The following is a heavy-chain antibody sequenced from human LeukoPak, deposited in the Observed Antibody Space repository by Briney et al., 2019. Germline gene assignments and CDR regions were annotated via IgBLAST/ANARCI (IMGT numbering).Heavy chain of an antibody. J-gene: IGHJ4*02. D-gene: IGHD3-22*01. V-gene: IGHV3-23*01. CDR2: ISGRGGST. CDR1: GFTFSSYA. CDR3: AKDLNPYYYDSSGYLPTLDY. Sequence: GGSLRLSCAASGFTFSSYAMSWVRQAPGKGLEWVSAISGRGGSTYYADSVKGRFTISRDNSKNTLYLQMNSLRAEDTAVYSCAKDLNPYYYDSSGYLPTLDYWGQGTLVTVSS.